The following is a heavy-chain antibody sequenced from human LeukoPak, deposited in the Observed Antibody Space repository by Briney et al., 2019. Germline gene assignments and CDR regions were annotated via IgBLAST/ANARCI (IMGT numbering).Heavy chain of an antibody. Sequence: SQTLSLTCAISGDSVSSNSAAWNWIRQSPSRGLEWLGRTYYRSKWYNDYAVSVKSRITINPDTSKNQFSLQLNSVTPEDTAVYYCAKVRIVPDGATSYYGMDGWGQGTTVTVSS. CDR2: TYYRSKWYN. J-gene: IGHJ6*02. D-gene: IGHD2-2*01. CDR1: GDSVSSNSAA. V-gene: IGHV6-1*01. CDR3: AKVRIVPDGATSYYGMDG.